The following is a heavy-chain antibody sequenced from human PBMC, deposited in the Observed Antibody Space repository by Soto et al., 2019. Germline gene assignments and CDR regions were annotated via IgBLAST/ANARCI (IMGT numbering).Heavy chain of an antibody. CDR1: GFTFSNSD. Sequence: EVQLLESGGGLVQSGGSLRLSCAASGFTFSNSDMHWVRQAPGKGLQWVSAITGSGGSTYYADSVKGRFTISRDNSKSTLYLQMNSLRVEDTVVFYCAKRGYCGGDCRHFDYWGPGTLVTVSS. D-gene: IGHD2-21*02. V-gene: IGHV3-23*01. CDR3: AKRGYCGGDCRHFDY. J-gene: IGHJ4*02. CDR2: ITGSGGST.